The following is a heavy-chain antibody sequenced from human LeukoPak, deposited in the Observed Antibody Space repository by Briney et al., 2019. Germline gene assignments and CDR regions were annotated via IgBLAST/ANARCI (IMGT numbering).Heavy chain of an antibody. D-gene: IGHD3-10*01. V-gene: IGHV3-7*01. CDR2: INQDGSEK. Sequence: GGSLRLSCAASGFSFSSYWVNWVRQAPGQGLEWRANINQDGSEKLCVSSLKGRFIISRDNAKNSLYLEINNLRAEDSAVYYCARGGFTTDYWGQGTLVTVSS. CDR1: GFSFSSYW. J-gene: IGHJ4*02. CDR3: ARGGFTTDY.